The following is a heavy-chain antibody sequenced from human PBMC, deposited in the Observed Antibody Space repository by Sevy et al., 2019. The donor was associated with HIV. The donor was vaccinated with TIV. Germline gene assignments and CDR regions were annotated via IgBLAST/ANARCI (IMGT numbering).Heavy chain of an antibody. CDR2: MKEDGSDK. CDR1: GFTFSVYW. D-gene: IGHD5-18*01. CDR3: VRGGVGGYSYSLDQ. Sequence: GGSLRLSCAASGFTFSVYWMTWVRQAPGKGLEWVATMKEDGSDKDYVDSVKGRFTISRDNAKNSLYLQMNSLRAEDTAVYYGVRGGVGGYSYSLDQWGLGTLVTVSS. V-gene: IGHV3-7*01. J-gene: IGHJ4*02.